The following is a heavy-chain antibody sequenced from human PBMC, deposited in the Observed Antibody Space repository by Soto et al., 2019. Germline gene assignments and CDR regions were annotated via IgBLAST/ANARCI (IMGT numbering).Heavy chain of an antibody. V-gene: IGHV4-39*01. Sequence: PSETLSLTCTVSGGSVSSCSYYWSWIRHPPGKGLEWIGYIYYSAGTYYNPSLKSRVTTSIDASKNQVSLTVTSVTAADTAVYYCARHASRGYSSSWYFEDWGQGALVTV. CDR3: ARHASRGYSSSWYFED. D-gene: IGHD6-13*01. J-gene: IGHJ4*02. CDR2: IYYSAGT. CDR1: GGSVSSCSYY.